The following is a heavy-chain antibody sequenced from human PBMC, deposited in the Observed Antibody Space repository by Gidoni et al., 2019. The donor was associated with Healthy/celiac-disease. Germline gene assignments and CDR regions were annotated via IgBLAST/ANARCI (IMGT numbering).Heavy chain of an antibody. CDR1: GGTFSSYA. J-gene: IGHJ2*01. Sequence: QVQLVPSGAEVKKPGSSVKVSCKASGGTFSSYAISWVRQAPGQGLEWMGGIIPIFCTANYAQKFQGRVTITADESTSTAYMELSSLRSEDTAVYYCAREIDSRPTRGTFDLWGRGTLVTVSS. V-gene: IGHV1-69*01. CDR3: AREIDSRPTRGTFDL. D-gene: IGHD3-22*01. CDR2: IIPIFCTA.